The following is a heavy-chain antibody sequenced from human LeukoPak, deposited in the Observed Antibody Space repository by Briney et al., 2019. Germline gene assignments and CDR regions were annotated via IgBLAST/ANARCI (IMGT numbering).Heavy chain of an antibody. J-gene: IGHJ3*02. CDR3: ARAFRYYDSSGYYYVAAFDI. CDR2: INHSGST. CDR1: GGSFSGYY. V-gene: IGHV4-34*01. Sequence: PSETLSLTCAVYGGSFSGYYWSWIRQPPGKGLEWIGEINHSGSTNYNPSLKSRVTISVDTSKNQFSLKLSSVTAADTAVYYCARAFRYYDSSGYYYVAAFDIWGQGTMVTVSS. D-gene: IGHD3-22*01.